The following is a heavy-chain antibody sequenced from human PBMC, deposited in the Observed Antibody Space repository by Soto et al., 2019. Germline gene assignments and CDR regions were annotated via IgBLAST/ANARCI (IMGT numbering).Heavy chain of an antibody. CDR1: GGSISSGGYY. CDR3: ARVTGNYDILTGYVYYYMDV. V-gene: IGHV4-31*03. Sequence: SETLSLTCNVSGGSISSGGYYWSWIRQHPGKGLEWIGYIYYSGSTYYKPSLKSRVTISVDTSKNQFSLKLSSVTAADTALYYCARVTGNYDILTGYVYYYMDVWGKGTTVTVSS. CDR2: IYYSGST. D-gene: IGHD3-9*01. J-gene: IGHJ6*03.